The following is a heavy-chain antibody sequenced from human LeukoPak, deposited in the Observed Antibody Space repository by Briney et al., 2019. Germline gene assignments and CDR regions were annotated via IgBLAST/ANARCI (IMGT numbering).Heavy chain of an antibody. J-gene: IGHJ4*02. CDR2: INHSGST. CDR3: ARGTDYSSSWYI. CDR1: GGSFSGYY. D-gene: IGHD6-13*01. V-gene: IGHV4-34*01. Sequence: SETLSLTCAVYGGSFSGYYWSWIRQPPGKGLEWIGEINHSGSTNYNPSLKSRVTISVDTSKNQFSLKLSSVIAADTAVYYCARGTDYSSSWYIWGQGTLVTVSS.